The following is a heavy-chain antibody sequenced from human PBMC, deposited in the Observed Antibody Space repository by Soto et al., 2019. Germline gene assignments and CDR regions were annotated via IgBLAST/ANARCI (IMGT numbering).Heavy chain of an antibody. D-gene: IGHD3-3*01. CDR3: ARDSPYYDFWSGYSSKKDY. CDR2: ISYDGGNK. CDR1: GFTFSSYA. J-gene: IGHJ4*02. V-gene: IGHV3-30-3*01. Sequence: GGSLRLSCAASGFTFSSYAMHWVRQAPGKGLEWVAVISYDGGNKYYADSVKGRFTISRDNSKNTLYLQMNSLRAEDTAVYYCARDSPYYDFWSGYSSKKDYWGQGTLVTVSS.